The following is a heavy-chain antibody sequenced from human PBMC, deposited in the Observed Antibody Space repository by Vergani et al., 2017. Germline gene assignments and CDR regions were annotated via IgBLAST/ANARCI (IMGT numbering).Heavy chain of an antibody. CDR1: GFTFSSYS. CDR2: ISSSSSTI. D-gene: IGHD2-2*02. V-gene: IGHV3-48*01. Sequence: EGQLVESGGGLVQPGGSLRLSCAASGFTFSSYSMNWVRQAPGKGLEWVSYISSSSSTIYYADSVKGRFTISRDNAKNSLYLQMNSLRAEDTAVYYCARRPHCSSTSCYRGYYYYYYMDVWGKGTTVTVSS. J-gene: IGHJ6*03. CDR3: ARRPHCSSTSCYRGYYYYYYMDV.